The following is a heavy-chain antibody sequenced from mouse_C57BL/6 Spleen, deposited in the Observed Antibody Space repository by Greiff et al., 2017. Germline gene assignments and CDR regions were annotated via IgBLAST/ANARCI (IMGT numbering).Heavy chain of an antibody. CDR2: ISDGGSYT. Sequence: EVKLMESGGGLVKPGGSLKLSCAASGFTFSSYAMSWVRQTPEKRLEWVATISDGGSYTYYPDNVKGRFTISRDNAKNNLYLQMSHLKSEDTAMYYCAREEDYGWYFDVWGTGTTVTVS. CDR1: GFTFSSYA. V-gene: IGHV5-4*01. D-gene: IGHD2-4*01. CDR3: AREEDYGWYFDV. J-gene: IGHJ1*03.